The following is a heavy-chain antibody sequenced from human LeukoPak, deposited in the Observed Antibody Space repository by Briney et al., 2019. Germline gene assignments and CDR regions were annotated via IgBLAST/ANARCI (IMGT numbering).Heavy chain of an antibody. Sequence: GGSLRLSCAASGFTFSSYEMNWVRQAPGKGLEWVANIKQDGSEKYYVDSVKGRFTISRDNAKNSLYLQMNSLRAEDTAVYYCARDQESGYEYDYWGQGTLVTVSS. J-gene: IGHJ4*02. D-gene: IGHD5-12*01. CDR1: GFTFSSYE. V-gene: IGHV3-7*01. CDR3: ARDQESGYEYDY. CDR2: IKQDGSEK.